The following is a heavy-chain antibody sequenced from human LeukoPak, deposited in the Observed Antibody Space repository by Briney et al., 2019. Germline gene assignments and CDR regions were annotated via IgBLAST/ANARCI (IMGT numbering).Heavy chain of an antibody. J-gene: IGHJ5*02. V-gene: IGHV3-23*01. Sequence: PGGSLGLSCAASGFTFSGYAMSWVRQAPGKGLEWVSSISGSGDSTYYADSVKGRFTIARDNSKNTLSLQMNSLRADDTAVYYCAKEKETTAPYNWFDPWGQGTLVTVSS. CDR1: GFTFSGYA. D-gene: IGHD4-11*01. CDR2: ISGSGDST. CDR3: AKEKETTAPYNWFDP.